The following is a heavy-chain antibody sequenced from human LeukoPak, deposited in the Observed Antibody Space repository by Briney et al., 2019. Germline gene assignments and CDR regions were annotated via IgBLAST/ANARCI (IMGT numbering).Heavy chain of an antibody. Sequence: SETLSLTCTVSGRSISSYYWSWIRQPPGKGLEWIGYIYYSGSTNYNPSLKSRVTISVDTSKNQFSLKLSSVTAADTAVYYCARVGSSSFYYYYYMDVWGKGTTVTVSS. J-gene: IGHJ6*03. CDR1: GRSISSYY. CDR3: ARVGSSSFYYYYYMDV. D-gene: IGHD6-6*01. CDR2: IYYSGST. V-gene: IGHV4-59*01.